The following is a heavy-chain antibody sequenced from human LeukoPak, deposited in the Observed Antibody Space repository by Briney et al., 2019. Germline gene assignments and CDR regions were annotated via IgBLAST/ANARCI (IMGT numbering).Heavy chain of an antibody. J-gene: IGHJ4*02. D-gene: IGHD3-3*01. CDR1: GGSISSYY. V-gene: IGHV4-59*08. CDR2: IYYSGST. CDR3: ARLWSGLRPPDY. Sequence: PSETLSLTCTVSGGSISSYYWTWIGQPPGKGLEWIGYIYYSGSTKYNPSLKSRVTISVDTSKNQFSLKLSSVTAADTAVFYCARLWSGLRPPDYWGQGTLVTVSS.